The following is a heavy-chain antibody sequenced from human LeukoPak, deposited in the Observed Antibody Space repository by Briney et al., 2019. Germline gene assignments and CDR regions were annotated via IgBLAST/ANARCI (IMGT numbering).Heavy chain of an antibody. D-gene: IGHD1-26*01. CDR1: GFTFSSYG. Sequence: PGGSLRLSCAASGFTFSSYGMHWVRQAPGKGLEWVAFIRYDGSNKYYADSVKGRFTISRDNSKNTLYLQMNSLRAEDTAVYYCAKALRPYMSGGLPDYWGQGTLVTVSP. J-gene: IGHJ4*02. V-gene: IGHV3-30*02. CDR2: IRYDGSNK. CDR3: AKALRPYMSGGLPDY.